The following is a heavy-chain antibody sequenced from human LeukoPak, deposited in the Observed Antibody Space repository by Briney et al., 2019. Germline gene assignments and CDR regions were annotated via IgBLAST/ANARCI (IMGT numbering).Heavy chain of an antibody. CDR3: AKDSAFYYIDV. CDR1: GFTFNNYG. J-gene: IGHJ6*03. CDR2: IRYNGNNQ. D-gene: IGHD3-10*01. Sequence: GGSLRLSCAASGFTFNNYGMHWVRQAPGKGLEWVAFIRYNGNNQYYADSVKGRFTISRDNSKNTLYLQMNSLKGDDTAVYYRAKDSAFYYIDVWGKGTTVIISS. V-gene: IGHV3-30*02.